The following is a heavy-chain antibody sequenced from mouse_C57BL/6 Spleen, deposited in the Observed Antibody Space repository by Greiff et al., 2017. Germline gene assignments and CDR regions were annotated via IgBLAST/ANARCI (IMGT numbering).Heavy chain of an antibody. CDR1: GFTFTDYY. Sequence: EVMLVESGGGLVQPGGSLSLSCAASGFTFTDYYMSWVRQPPGKALEWLGFIRNKANGYTTEYSASVKGRFTISRYNSQSILYLQMNALRAEDSATYYCARYRPSYGYFDVWGTGTTVTVSS. CDR3: ARYRPSYGYFDV. V-gene: IGHV7-3*01. CDR2: IRNKANGYTT. J-gene: IGHJ1*03.